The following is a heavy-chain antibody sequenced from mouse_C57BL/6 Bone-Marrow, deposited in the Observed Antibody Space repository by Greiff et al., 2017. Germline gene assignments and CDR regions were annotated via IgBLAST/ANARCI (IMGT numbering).Heavy chain of an antibody. Sequence: VQLQQSGAELVRPGTSVKMSCKASGYTFPNYWIGWAKQRPGHGLEWIGDIYPGGGYTNYNDTFEGKATLTADKSSSTAYLQFSSLTSEDAAIYYGARRGGYGSYYFDYWGQGTTLTVSS. D-gene: IGHD1-1*02. CDR2: IYPGGGYT. CDR1: GYTFPNYW. CDR3: ARRGGYGSYYFDY. J-gene: IGHJ2*01. V-gene: IGHV1-63*01.